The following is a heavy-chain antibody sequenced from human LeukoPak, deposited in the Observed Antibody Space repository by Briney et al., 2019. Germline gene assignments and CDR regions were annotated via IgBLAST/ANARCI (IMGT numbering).Heavy chain of an antibody. CDR3: ARGALTGHRFPYYYYGMDV. J-gene: IGHJ6*02. CDR2: IYYSGST. CDR1: GGSISSYY. V-gene: IGHV4-59*01. Sequence: SETLSLTCTVSGGSISSYYWSWIRQPPGKGLEWIGYIYYSGSTNYNPSLKSRVTISVDTPKNQFSLKLSSVTAADTAVYYCARGALTGHRFPYYYYGMDVWGQGTTVTVSS. D-gene: IGHD1-20*01.